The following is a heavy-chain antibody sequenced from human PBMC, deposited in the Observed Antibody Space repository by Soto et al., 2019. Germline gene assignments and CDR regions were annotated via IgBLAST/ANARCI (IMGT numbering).Heavy chain of an antibody. CDR2: ISYDGSNK. CDR1: GFTFSSYA. J-gene: IGHJ5*02. V-gene: IGHV3-30-3*01. D-gene: IGHD2-2*02. Sequence: GGSLSLSCAASGFTFSSYAMHWVRQAPGKGLEWVAVISYDGSNKYYADSMKGRFTISRDNSKNTLYLQMNSLRAEDTAVYYCARGSLYIVVVPAAIPTNEWGSLFDPWGQGTLVTVSS. CDR3: ARGSLYIVVVPAAIPTNEWGSLFDP.